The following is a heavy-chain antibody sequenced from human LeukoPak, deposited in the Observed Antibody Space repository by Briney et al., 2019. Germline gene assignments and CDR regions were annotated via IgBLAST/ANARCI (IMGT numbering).Heavy chain of an antibody. Sequence: SETLSLTCTVSGGSIRSYYWSWIRQPPGKGLEWIGYMYYSGSTNYNRSLKSRVTTSVDTSKNQFSLKLSSVTAADTAVYYCARELVAADYWYFDLWGRGTLVTVSS. CDR1: GGSIRSYY. CDR2: MYYSGST. D-gene: IGHD6-25*01. CDR3: ARELVAADYWYFDL. J-gene: IGHJ2*01. V-gene: IGHV4-59*12.